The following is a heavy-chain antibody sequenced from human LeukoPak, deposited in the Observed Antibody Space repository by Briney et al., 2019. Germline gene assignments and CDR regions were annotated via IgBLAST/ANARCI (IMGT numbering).Heavy chain of an antibody. Sequence: GASVKVSCKASGYTFTSYGISWVPQAPGQGLEWMGWISAYNGNTNYAQKLQGRVTMTTDTSTSTAYMELRSLRSDDTAVYYCARDHSHYYDSSGYPDYWGQGTLVTVSS. D-gene: IGHD3-22*01. CDR2: ISAYNGNT. CDR3: ARDHSHYYDSSGYPDY. CDR1: GYTFTSYG. J-gene: IGHJ4*02. V-gene: IGHV1-18*01.